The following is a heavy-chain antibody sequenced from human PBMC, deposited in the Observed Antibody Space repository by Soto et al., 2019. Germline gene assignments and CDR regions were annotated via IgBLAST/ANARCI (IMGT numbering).Heavy chain of an antibody. V-gene: IGHV4-61*05. Sequence: SETLSLTCTVSGGSISSSSYYWGWIRQPPGKGLEWIGYIYYSGTTYYNPSLKSRVTISVDKSKNQFSLKLSSVTAADTAVYYCANLPATSDFDYWGQGTLVTVSS. J-gene: IGHJ4*02. CDR2: IYYSGTT. CDR1: GGSISSSSYY. D-gene: IGHD2-2*01. CDR3: ANLPATSDFDY.